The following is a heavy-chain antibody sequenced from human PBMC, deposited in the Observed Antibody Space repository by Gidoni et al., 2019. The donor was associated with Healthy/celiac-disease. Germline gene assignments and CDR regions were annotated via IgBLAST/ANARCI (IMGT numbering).Heavy chain of an antibody. J-gene: IGHJ6*02. CDR3: ASPYYYDSSGYRDYYYYGMDV. CDR2: ISSSGSTI. CDR1: GFNFSSYE. Sequence: EVQLVESGGGLVQHGGSLRLSCAASGFNFSSYERNWVRQDPGKGLEWVSYISSSGSTISYADSVKGRFTISRDNAKNSLYLQMNSLRAEDTAVYYCASPYYYDSSGYRDYYYYGMDVWGHGTTVTVSS. V-gene: IGHV3-48*03. D-gene: IGHD3-22*01.